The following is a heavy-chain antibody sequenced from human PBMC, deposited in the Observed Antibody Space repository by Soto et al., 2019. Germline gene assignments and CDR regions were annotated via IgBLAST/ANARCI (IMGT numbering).Heavy chain of an antibody. J-gene: IGHJ3*02. Sequence: QVQLQESGPGLVKPSQTLSLTCAVSGVSISSGDYYWTWIRQPPGKGLEYIGYIYYNGNTYYNPSLKSRVTISLDTSKNHFSLSLRSVTAADTVVYYCARGVVGTTLHDAFDIWGQGTMVTVSS. CDR1: GVSISSGDYY. V-gene: IGHV4-30-4*01. D-gene: IGHD1-26*01. CDR3: ARGVVGTTLHDAFDI. CDR2: IYYNGNT.